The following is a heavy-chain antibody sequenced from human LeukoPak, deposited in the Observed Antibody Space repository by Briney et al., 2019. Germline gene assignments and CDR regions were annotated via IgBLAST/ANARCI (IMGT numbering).Heavy chain of an antibody. CDR3: AKSPGSYSFYSYMDV. Sequence: GGSLRLSCTASRFTVSSNYMSWVRQAPGKGLQWVSVIYTDSTTYYANSVKGRFTISRDNSKNTLYLQMNSLRADDTAVYYCAKSPGSYSFYSYMDVWGQGTTVTVSS. CDR1: RFTVSSNY. D-gene: IGHD1-26*01. V-gene: IGHV3-66*01. CDR2: IYTDSTT. J-gene: IGHJ6*02.